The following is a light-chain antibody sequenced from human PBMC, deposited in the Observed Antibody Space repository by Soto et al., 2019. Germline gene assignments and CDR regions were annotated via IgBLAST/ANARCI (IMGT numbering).Light chain of an antibody. J-gene: IGKJ3*01. Sequence: DIQMTQSPSSLSASVGDRVTISCRASQLINNYTNWYQQKPGKAPKLLMSAASRLESGVPSRFSGSGSGTDFALTISSLQPEDFATYYCQQSYSLPFTFGPGTKVDFK. V-gene: IGKV1-39*01. CDR2: AAS. CDR1: QLINNY. CDR3: QQSYSLPFT.